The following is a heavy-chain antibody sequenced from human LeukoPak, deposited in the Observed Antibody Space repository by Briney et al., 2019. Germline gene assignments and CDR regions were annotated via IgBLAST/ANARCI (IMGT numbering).Heavy chain of an antibody. CDR3: TRHVYGSGSYHQVSGDY. D-gene: IGHD3-10*01. CDR2: ISGSGGST. CDR1: GFTFSSYA. V-gene: IGHV3-23*01. Sequence: GASLRLSCAASGFTFSSYAMSWVRQAPGKGLEWVSAISGSGGSTYYADSVKGRFTISRDNSKNTLYLQMNSLRAEDTAVYYCTRHVYGSGSYHQVSGDYWGQGTLVTVSS. J-gene: IGHJ4*02.